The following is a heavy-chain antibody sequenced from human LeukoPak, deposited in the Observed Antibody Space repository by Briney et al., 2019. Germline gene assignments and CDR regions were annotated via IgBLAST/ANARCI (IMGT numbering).Heavy chain of an antibody. V-gene: IGHV3-53*01. CDR2: MYSGGST. CDR1: GFTVSSNY. Sequence: GGSLRLSCAASGFTVSSNYMSWVRQAPGKGLEWVSVMYSGGSTNYADSVKGRFITSRDNSKNTLYLQMNSVRAEDTAVYYCARLWFGESNWFDPWGQGTLVTVSS. J-gene: IGHJ5*02. CDR3: ARLWFGESNWFDP. D-gene: IGHD3-10*01.